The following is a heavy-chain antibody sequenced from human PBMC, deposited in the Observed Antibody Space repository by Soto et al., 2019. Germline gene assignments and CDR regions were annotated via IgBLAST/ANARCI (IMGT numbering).Heavy chain of an antibody. CDR2: ISPVFGTT. Sequence: QVQLVQSGAELKKPGSSVKVSCRASGDTFSGYPINWARQAPGEGLEWMGRISPVFGTTNDAQRFEGRVTFTADESTNTAYMELRGLLSEDTAVYYCARDGGFGELKYWGPGTLVTVSS. D-gene: IGHD3-10*01. V-gene: IGHV1-69*18. CDR3: ARDGGFGELKY. J-gene: IGHJ4*02. CDR1: GDTFSGYP.